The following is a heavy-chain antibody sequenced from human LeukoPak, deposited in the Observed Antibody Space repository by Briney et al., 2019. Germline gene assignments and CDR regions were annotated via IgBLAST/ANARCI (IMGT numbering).Heavy chain of an antibody. CDR2: ISSSSIYI. D-gene: IGHD1-26*01. CDR1: AFTFTSDS. J-gene: IGHJ4*02. Sequence: GPCLRLACAASAFTFTSDSTDCARLEPRNGRGCHSSISSSSIYIYYADAVKGRFTISRDNAKNSLYLQMNSLRAEDTAVYYCARSQWELLLFDYWGQGTLVTVSS. V-gene: IGHV3-21*01. CDR3: ARSQWELLLFDY.